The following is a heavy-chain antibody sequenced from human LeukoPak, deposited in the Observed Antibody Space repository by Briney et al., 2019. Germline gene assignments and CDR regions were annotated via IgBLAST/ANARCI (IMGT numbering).Heavy chain of an antibody. V-gene: IGHV3-11*04. D-gene: IGHD1-26*01. CDR2: ISSTGSNI. J-gene: IGHJ4*02. Sequence: PGGSLRLSCAASGFTFSDYYMSWIRQAPGKGLEWVSYISSTGSNIYYADSVKGRFTISRDNAKDSLYLQMNSLRVEDTGVYYCASWGEGALDNWGQGTLVTVSS. CDR1: GFTFSDYY. CDR3: ASWGEGALDN.